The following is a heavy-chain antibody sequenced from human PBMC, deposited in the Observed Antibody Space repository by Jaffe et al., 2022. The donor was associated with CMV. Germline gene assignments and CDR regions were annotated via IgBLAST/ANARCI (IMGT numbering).Heavy chain of an antibody. Sequence: EVQLVESGGGLVKPGGSLRLSCAASGFTFSSYSMNWVRQAPGKGLEWVSSISSSSSYIYYADSVKGRFTISRDNAKNSLYLQMNSLRAEDTAVYYCARDDITIFGVVIIGFDYWGQGTLVTVSS. CDR1: GFTFSSYS. D-gene: IGHD3-3*01. V-gene: IGHV3-21*01. J-gene: IGHJ4*02. CDR2: ISSSSSYI. CDR3: ARDDITIFGVVIIGFDY.